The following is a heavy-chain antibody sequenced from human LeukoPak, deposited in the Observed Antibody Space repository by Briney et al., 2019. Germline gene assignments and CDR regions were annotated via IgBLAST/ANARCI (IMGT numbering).Heavy chain of an antibody. Sequence: PGGSLRLSCAASGFTFSNYWMHWVRLAPGKGLVWVSRISSDGSITHYADSVKGRFTISRDNAKNSLYLQMNSLRAEDTAVYYCARGEGDDYSNYDGGYGMDVWGQGTTVTVSS. CDR3: ARGEGDDYSNYDGGYGMDV. CDR2: ISSDGSIT. V-gene: IGHV3-74*01. CDR1: GFTFSNYW. D-gene: IGHD4-11*01. J-gene: IGHJ6*02.